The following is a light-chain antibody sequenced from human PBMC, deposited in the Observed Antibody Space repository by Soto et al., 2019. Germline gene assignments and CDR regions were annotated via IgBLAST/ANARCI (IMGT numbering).Light chain of an antibody. CDR1: QGIGVY. CDR3: QKYNSAPLT. CDR2: AAS. J-gene: IGKJ4*01. Sequence: DIQMTQSPSSVSASLGDRVTITCRASQGIGVYLAWFQQKPGNVPKPLIYAASTLPSGGPSRFSGSGSGTDFTLTISSLQPEDVATYYCQKYNSAPLTFGGGTKVEIK. V-gene: IGKV1-27*01.